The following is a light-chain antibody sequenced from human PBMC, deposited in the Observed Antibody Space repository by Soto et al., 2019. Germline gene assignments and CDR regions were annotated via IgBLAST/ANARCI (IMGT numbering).Light chain of an antibody. CDR2: EDN. CDR3: QSYDATNQV. J-gene: IGLJ3*02. Sequence: NLMLTQPHSVSESPGKTVIISCTRSSGSIASNYVQWYQQRPGSSPTTMIYEDNQRPSGVPDRFSGSIDSSSNSASLTISGLETEDEADYYCQSYDATNQVFGGGTKLTVL. CDR1: SGSIASNY. V-gene: IGLV6-57*01.